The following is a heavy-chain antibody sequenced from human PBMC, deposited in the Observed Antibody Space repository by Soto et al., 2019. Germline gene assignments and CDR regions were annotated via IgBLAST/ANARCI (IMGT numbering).Heavy chain of an antibody. J-gene: IGHJ4*02. V-gene: IGHV4-59*08. D-gene: IGHD2-15*01. CDR1: GGSISSYY. CDR3: ARHIASQSCSGGSCFGPFEY. Sequence: LSLTCTVSGGSISSYYWSWIRQPPGNVLEYIGYIYFSGSANYNPSLKSRLTISLDTSKNQLSLKLSSVTAADTAVYYCARHIASQSCSGGSCFGPFEYWGQGTLVTVSS. CDR2: IYFSGSA.